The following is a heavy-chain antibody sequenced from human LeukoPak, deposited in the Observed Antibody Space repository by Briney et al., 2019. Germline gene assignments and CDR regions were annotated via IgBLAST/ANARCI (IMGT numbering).Heavy chain of an antibody. D-gene: IGHD1-1*01. Sequence: ASVKVSCKASGYTFTSYDINWVRQATGQGLEWMGWMNPNSGNTGYAQKFQGRVTMTRNTSISTAYMELSSLRSEDTAEYYCARRTTGTTAAFDIWGQGTMVTVSS. CDR3: ARRTTGTTAAFDI. J-gene: IGHJ3*02. CDR1: GYTFTSYD. CDR2: MNPNSGNT. V-gene: IGHV1-8*01.